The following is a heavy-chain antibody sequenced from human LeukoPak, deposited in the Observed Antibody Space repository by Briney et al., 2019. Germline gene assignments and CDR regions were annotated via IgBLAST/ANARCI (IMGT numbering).Heavy chain of an antibody. J-gene: IGHJ6*04. D-gene: IGHD2-15*01. V-gene: IGHV4-30-2*01. CDR2: IYHSGST. CDR1: GGSISSGGYS. CDR3: AGARRGSNTYYYGMDV. Sequence: SETLSLTCAVSGGSISSGGYSWSWIRQLPGKGLEWIGYIYHSGSTYYNPSLKSRVTISVDRSKNQFSLKLSSVTAADTAVYYCAGARRGSNTYYYGMDVWGKGTTVTVSS.